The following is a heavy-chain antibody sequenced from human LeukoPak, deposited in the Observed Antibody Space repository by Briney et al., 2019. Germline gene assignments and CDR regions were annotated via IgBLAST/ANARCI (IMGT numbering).Heavy chain of an antibody. D-gene: IGHD3-3*01. J-gene: IGHJ4*02. Sequence: GGSLRLSCAASGFTFSSYAMSWVRQAPGKGLEWVSAISGSGGSTYYADSVKGRFTISRDNSKNTLYLQMNSLGAEDTAVYYCAKGFDFWSGYSNYFDYWGQGTLVTVSS. CDR1: GFTFSSYA. V-gene: IGHV3-23*01. CDR3: AKGFDFWSGYSNYFDY. CDR2: ISGSGGST.